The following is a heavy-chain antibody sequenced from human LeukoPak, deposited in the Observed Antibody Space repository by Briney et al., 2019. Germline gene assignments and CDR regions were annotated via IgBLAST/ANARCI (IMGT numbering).Heavy chain of an antibody. CDR1: GGSISSYY. CDR2: IYYSGST. Sequence: SETLSLTCTVSGGSISSYYWSWIRQPPGKGLEWIGYIYYSGSTNYNPSLKSRVTISVDTSKNQFSLKLSSVTAADTAVYYCARAGRGYSYALDYWGQGTLVTVSS. J-gene: IGHJ4*02. CDR3: ARAGRGYSYALDY. D-gene: IGHD5-18*01. V-gene: IGHV4-59*08.